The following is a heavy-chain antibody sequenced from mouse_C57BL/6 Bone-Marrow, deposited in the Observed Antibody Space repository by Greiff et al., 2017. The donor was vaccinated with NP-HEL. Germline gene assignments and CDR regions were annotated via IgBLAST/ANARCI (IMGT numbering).Heavy chain of an antibody. J-gene: IGHJ1*03. CDR2: IYPGSGNT. D-gene: IGHD4-1*01. V-gene: IGHV1-76*01. CDR3: AREGANWDVWYFDV. Sequence: VQLQQSGAELVRPGASVKLSCKASGYTFTDYYINWVKQRPGQGLEWIARIYPGSGNTYYNEKFKGKATLTAEKSSSTAYMQLSSLTSEDSAVYFCAREGANWDVWYFDVWGTVTTVTVSS. CDR1: GYTFTDYY.